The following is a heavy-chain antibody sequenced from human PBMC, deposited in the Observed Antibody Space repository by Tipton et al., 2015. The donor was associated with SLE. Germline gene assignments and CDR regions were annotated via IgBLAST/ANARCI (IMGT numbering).Heavy chain of an antibody. J-gene: IGHJ3*02. CDR2: IIPILGIA. CDR1: GGTFSSYT. Sequence: QLVQSGAEVKKPGSSVKVSCKASGGTFSSYTISWVRQAPGQGLEWMGRIIPILGIANYAQKFQGRVTITADKSTSTAYMELSSLRSEDTAVYYCAREREQWSQKWAFDIWGQGTMVTVSS. CDR3: AREREQWSQKWAFDI. V-gene: IGHV1-69*09. D-gene: IGHD6-19*01.